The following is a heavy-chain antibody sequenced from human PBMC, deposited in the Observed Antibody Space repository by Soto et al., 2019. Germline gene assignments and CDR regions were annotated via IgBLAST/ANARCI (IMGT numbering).Heavy chain of an antibody. CDR1: GYTFTAYY. D-gene: IGHD2-15*01. V-gene: IGHV1-2*02. Sequence: GASVKVSCKASGYTFTAYYMHWVRQAPGQGLEWMGWINPNSGGTNYAQKFQGRVTMTGDTSIDTAYMELSRLRSDDTAVYYCARRYCSGGGCFHVGYWGQGTQVTVSS. J-gene: IGHJ4*02. CDR3: ARRYCSGGGCFHVGY. CDR2: INPNSGGT.